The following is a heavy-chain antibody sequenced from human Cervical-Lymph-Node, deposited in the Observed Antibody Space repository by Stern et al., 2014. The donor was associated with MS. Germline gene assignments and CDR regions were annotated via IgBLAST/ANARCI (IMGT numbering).Heavy chain of an antibody. CDR1: GFTVGNNY. V-gene: IGHV3-66*02. CDR2: MYSSGET. D-gene: IGHD3-16*01. CDR3: ARLDYPGKTYY. J-gene: IGHJ4*02. Sequence: EVHLVESGGDLVQPGGSLRLSCAVSGFTVGNNYISWVRQAPGQGLEWVSVMYSSGETVYADSVKGRFTISRANSKNTVHLQMNSLRTEDTAVYYCARLDYPGKTYYWGQGTLVTVSS.